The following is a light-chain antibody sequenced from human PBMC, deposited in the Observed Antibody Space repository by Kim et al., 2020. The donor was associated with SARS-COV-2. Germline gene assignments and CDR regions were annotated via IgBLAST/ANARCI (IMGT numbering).Light chain of an antibody. CDR2: GAP. J-gene: IGKJ1*01. CDR1: QTISSY. CDR3: QQSYSTPWT. Sequence: DIQMTQSPSSLSASVGERVTITCRASQTISSYLNWYQQKPGKVPKLLIYGAPNLQSGVPSRFSGSGSGTDFTLTISSLQPEDFATYYCQQSYSTPWTFGQGTKVDIK. V-gene: IGKV1-39*01.